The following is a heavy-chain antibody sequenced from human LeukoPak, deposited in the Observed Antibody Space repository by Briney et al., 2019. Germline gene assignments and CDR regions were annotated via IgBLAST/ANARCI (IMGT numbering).Heavy chain of an antibody. CDR1: GGSISSYY. V-gene: IGHV4-4*07. D-gene: IGHD6-19*01. CDR2: IYSSGST. Sequence: SETLSLTCTVSGGSISSYYWSWIRQPAGKGLEWIGRIYSSGSTEYNPSLKSRVTTSVDTSKNQFSLKLSSVTAADTAVYYCARDPSAVAGYFDCWGQGPLVTVSS. CDR3: ARDPSAVAGYFDC. J-gene: IGHJ4*01.